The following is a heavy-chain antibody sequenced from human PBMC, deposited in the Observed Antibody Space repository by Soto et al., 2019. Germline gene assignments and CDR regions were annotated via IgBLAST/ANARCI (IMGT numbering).Heavy chain of an antibody. J-gene: IGHJ3*02. D-gene: IGHD5-18*01. CDR2: IYYSGST. V-gene: IGHV4-31*03. CDR3: ARDTRDTAMVRKAFDI. Sequence: PSETLSLTCTVSGGSISTRSYYWSWIRQHPGKGMEWIGYIYYSGSTYYNPSLKSRVTISVDTSKNQFSLKLSSVPAADTAVYYCARDTRDTAMVRKAFDIWGQGTMVT. CDR1: GGSISTRSYY.